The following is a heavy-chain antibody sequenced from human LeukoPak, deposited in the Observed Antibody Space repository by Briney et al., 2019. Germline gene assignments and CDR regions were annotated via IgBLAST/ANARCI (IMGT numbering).Heavy chain of an antibody. CDR1: GGSISSSTYY. J-gene: IGHJ1*01. D-gene: IGHD3-16*01. CDR2: IFYSGST. V-gene: IGHV4-39*01. Sequence: PSETLSLTCTVSGGSISSSTYYWGWIRQPPGKGLEWIGSIFYSGSTYYNPSLNSRVTISKDTSKNQFSLKLSSLTAADTAVYYCARHGPHDTRWGFFQDWGQGTLVTVSS. CDR3: ARHGPHDTRWGFFQD.